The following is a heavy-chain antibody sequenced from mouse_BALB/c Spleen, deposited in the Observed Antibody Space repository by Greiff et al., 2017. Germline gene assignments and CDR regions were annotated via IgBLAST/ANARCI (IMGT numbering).Heavy chain of an antibody. CDR1: GFAFSSYD. Sequence: EVKVEESGGGLVKPGGSLKLSCAASGFAFSSYDMSWVRQTPEKRLEWVAYISSGSSTIYYADTVKGRFTISRDNPKNTLFLQMTSLRSEDTAMYYCARSDYRYDFYWYFDVWGAGTTVTVSS. D-gene: IGHD2-14*01. V-gene: IGHV5-12-1*01. J-gene: IGHJ1*01. CDR2: ISSGSSTI. CDR3: ARSDYRYDFYWYFDV.